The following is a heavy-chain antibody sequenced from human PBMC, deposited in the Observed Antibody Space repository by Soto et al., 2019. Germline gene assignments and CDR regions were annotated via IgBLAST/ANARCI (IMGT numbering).Heavy chain of an antibody. V-gene: IGHV1-24*01. CDR2: FDPDGAET. Sequence: QVQLVQSGAEMKKPGASVKVSCKVSGFTLTELPMHWVRQAPGKGLEWMGAFDPDGAETFSAQILQGSITLTADTNINTAYMELSSLRSEDTAVYYCAAPLHTETFELWGQGTMVTVSS. D-gene: IGHD4-4*01. CDR3: AAPLHTETFEL. CDR1: GFTLTELP. J-gene: IGHJ3*01.